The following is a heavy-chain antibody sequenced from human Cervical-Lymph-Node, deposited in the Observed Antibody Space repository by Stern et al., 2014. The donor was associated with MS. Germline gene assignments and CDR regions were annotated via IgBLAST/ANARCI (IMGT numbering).Heavy chain of an antibody. V-gene: IGHV2-5*02. CDR1: GFSLTTNGVG. CDR3: AHRRTEAGYYFDY. D-gene: IGHD6-19*01. J-gene: IGHJ4*02. CDR2: IYWDDDK. Sequence: QVTLKESGPALVDPTQTLTLTCIFSGFSLTTNGVGVGWIRQSPGKTLEWLALIYWDDDKRYSPSLKWRLTITKDTSKNQVVLTMTHMDPADTATYYCAHRRTEAGYYFDYWGQGTLVTVSS.